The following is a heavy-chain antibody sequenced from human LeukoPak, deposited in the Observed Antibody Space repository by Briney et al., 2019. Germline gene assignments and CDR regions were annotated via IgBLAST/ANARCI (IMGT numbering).Heavy chain of an antibody. D-gene: IGHD3-22*01. Sequence: SETLSLTCTVSGYSISSGYYWGWIRQPPGKGLEWTGSIDHSGSTYYNPSLKSRITISVDTSKNQFSLKLSSVTAADTAVYYCARDGGWLLPRDYSFYYMDVWGKGTTVTVSS. CDR3: ARDGGWLLPRDYSFYYMDV. J-gene: IGHJ6*03. CDR2: IDHSGST. CDR1: GYSISSGYY. V-gene: IGHV4-38-2*02.